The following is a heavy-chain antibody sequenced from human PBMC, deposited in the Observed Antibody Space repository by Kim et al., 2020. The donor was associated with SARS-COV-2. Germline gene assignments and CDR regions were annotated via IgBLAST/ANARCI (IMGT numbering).Heavy chain of an antibody. D-gene: IGHD2-2*01. CDR1: GFTFSSYA. V-gene: IGHV3-23*01. CDR3: AKGGYQRLSGGYWFDP. J-gene: IGHJ5*02. CDR2: ISGSGGST. Sequence: GGSLRLSCAASGFTFSSYAMSWVRQAPGKGLEWVSAISGSGGSTYYADSVKGRFTISRDNSKNTLYLQMNSLRAEDTAADYCAKGGYQRLSGGYWFDPWGQGTLVTVSS.